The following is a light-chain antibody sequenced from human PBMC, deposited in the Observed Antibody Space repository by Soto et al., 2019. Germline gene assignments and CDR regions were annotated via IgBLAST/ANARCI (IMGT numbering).Light chain of an antibody. CDR1: QGISSY. CDR2: AAS. J-gene: IGKJ1*01. Sequence: VIWMTQSPSLLSASTGDRVTISCRISQGISSYLAWYQQKPGKAPELLIYAASTLQSGVPSRFSGSGSGTDFTLTISCLQSEDFATYYCQQYYSYPPWTFGQGTKVDIK. V-gene: IGKV1D-8*01. CDR3: QQYYSYPPWT.